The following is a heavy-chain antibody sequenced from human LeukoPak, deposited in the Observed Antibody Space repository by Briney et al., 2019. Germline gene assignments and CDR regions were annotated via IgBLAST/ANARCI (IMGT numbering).Heavy chain of an antibody. CDR1: GGSISSYY. V-gene: IGHV4-59*08. J-gene: IGHJ4*02. CDR3: ARGLAARSDPGLDY. CDR2: IHYSGST. Sequence: SETLSLTCIVSGGSISSYYWSWIRQPPGKGLEWIGYIHYSGSTNHNPSLKSRVIISVDTSKNQFSLKLSSVTAADTAVYYCARGLAARSDPGLDYWGQGTLVTVSS. D-gene: IGHD6-6*01.